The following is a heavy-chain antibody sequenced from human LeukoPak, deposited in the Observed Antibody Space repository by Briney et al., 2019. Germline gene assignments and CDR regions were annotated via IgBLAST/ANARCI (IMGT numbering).Heavy chain of an antibody. V-gene: IGHV3-21*01. CDR1: GFTFSSYS. J-gene: IGHJ3*02. CDR2: ISSSSSYI. CDR3: ARDAGSGDVAFDI. Sequence: PGGSLRLSCAASGFTFSSYSMNWVRQAPGKGLEWVSSISSSSSYIYYADSVEGRFTISRDNAKNSLYLQMNSLRAEDTAVYYCARDAGSGDVAFDIWGQGTMVTVSS. D-gene: IGHD2-15*01.